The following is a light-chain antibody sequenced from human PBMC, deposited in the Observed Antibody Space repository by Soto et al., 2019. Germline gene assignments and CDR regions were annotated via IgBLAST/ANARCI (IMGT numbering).Light chain of an antibody. CDR1: QFIKIY. CDR3: QQNAITPPWT. CDR2: AAS. J-gene: IGKJ1*01. V-gene: IGKV1-39*01. Sequence: DIQVTQSPFSLSASVGDRVTITCLASQFIKIYLNWYQQKAGQAPKLLIYAASTLHSGVPSRFSGSGSGTEFTLTIRSLQPEDFATYYCQQNAITPPWTFGQGTKGDIK.